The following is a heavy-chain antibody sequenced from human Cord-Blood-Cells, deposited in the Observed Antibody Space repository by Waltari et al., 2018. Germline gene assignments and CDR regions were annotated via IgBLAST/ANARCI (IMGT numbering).Heavy chain of an antibody. D-gene: IGHD6-13*01. CDR2: IYPGDSDT. Sequence: EVQLVQSGAEVKKPGESLKISCKGSGYSFTSYWTGWVRQMPGKGLEWMGIIYPGDSDTRYSPSFQGQVTISADKSISTAYLQWSSLKASDTAMYYCARIRYSSSWYDAFDIWGQGTMVTVSS. CDR1: GYSFTSYW. V-gene: IGHV5-51*01. J-gene: IGHJ3*02. CDR3: ARIRYSSSWYDAFDI.